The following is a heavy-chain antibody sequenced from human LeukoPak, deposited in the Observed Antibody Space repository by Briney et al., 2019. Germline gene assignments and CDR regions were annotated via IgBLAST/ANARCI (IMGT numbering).Heavy chain of an antibody. CDR3: AKDSAPWELLYYFDY. CDR2: ISWNSGSI. J-gene: IGHJ4*02. Sequence: GGSLRLSCAASGFTFDDYAMLWVRQAPGKGLEWVSGISWNSGSIGYADSVKGRFTISRDNAKNSLYLQMNSLRAEDTALYCCAKDSAPWELLYYFDYWGQGTLVTVSS. V-gene: IGHV3-9*01. D-gene: IGHD1-26*01. CDR1: GFTFDDYA.